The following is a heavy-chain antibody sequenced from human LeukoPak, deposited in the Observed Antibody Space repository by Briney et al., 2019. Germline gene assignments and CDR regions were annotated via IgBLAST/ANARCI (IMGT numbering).Heavy chain of an antibody. Sequence: SETLSLTCTVSGGSISSYYWSWIRQPAGKGLEWIGRIYTSGSTNYNPSLKSRVTMSVDTSKNQFSLKLSSVTAADTAVYYCAGGLGVEGWYLTFDYWGQGTLVTVSS. D-gene: IGHD6-19*01. J-gene: IGHJ4*02. CDR2: IYTSGST. CDR3: AGGLGVEGWYLTFDY. V-gene: IGHV4-4*07. CDR1: GGSISSYY.